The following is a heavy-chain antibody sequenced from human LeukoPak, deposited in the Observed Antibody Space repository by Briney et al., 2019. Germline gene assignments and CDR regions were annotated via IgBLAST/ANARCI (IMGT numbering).Heavy chain of an antibody. V-gene: IGHV1-18*01. D-gene: IGHD3-22*01. CDR1: GYTFTNYG. CDR3: ARSGVGYFYDNTGYYPLDY. CDR2: ITDYTGNT. J-gene: IGHJ4*02. Sequence: ASVKVSCKASGYTFTNYGISWVRQAPGHGLEWMGWITDYTGNTNYAQNFQGRVTMTTDTSTSTALMELRSLRSDDTAVYYCARSGVGYFYDNTGYYPLDYWGQGTLVTVSS.